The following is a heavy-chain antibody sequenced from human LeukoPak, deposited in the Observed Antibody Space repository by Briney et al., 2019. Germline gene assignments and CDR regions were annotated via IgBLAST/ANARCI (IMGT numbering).Heavy chain of an antibody. V-gene: IGHV1-69*13. CDR2: IIPIFGTA. CDR3: ARQYPEDIVVVVAAKAPYDY. J-gene: IGHJ4*02. Sequence: GASVKVSCKASGGTFSSYAISWVRQAPGQGLEWMGGIIPIFGTANYAQKFQGRVTITADESTSTAYMELSSLRSEDTAVYYCARQYPEDIVVVVAAKAPYDYWGQGTLVTVSS. D-gene: IGHD2-15*01. CDR1: GGTFSSYA.